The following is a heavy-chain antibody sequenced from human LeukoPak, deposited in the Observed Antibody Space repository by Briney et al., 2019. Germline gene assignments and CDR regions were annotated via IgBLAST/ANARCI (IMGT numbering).Heavy chain of an antibody. J-gene: IGHJ6*02. CDR1: GGTFSSYA. Sequence: ASVKVSCKASGGTFSSYAISWVRQAPGQGLEWMGGIIPIFGTANYAQKFQGRVTITADESTSTAYMELRSLRSDDTAVYYCARDIVVVPAAIRYYYYGMDVWGQGTTVTVSS. CDR3: ARDIVVVPAAIRYYYYGMDV. D-gene: IGHD2-2*02. V-gene: IGHV1-69*13. CDR2: IIPIFGTA.